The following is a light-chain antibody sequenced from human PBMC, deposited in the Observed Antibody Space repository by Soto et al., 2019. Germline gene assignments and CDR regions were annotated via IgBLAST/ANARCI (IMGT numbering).Light chain of an antibody. CDR2: GAS. Sequence: EIVLTQFPGTLSLFPGERATLSCRASQSVSSTYLAWYQQKPGQAPRLLIYGASSRATGIPDRFSGSGSGTEFSLSISGLEPEDCAVDYGEWEGSSARTFGQGTKGEIK. V-gene: IGKV3-20*01. J-gene: IGKJ1*01. CDR3: EWEGSSART. CDR1: QSVSSTY.